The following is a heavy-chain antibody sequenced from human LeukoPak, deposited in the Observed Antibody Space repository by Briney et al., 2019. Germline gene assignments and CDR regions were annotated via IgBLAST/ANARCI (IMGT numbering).Heavy chain of an antibody. Sequence: GGSLRLSCAASGFSFSSYEMNWFRQAPGKGLEWISYISSSAGTIYYADSVKGRFTISRDNAKNSLYLQMNSLGAEDSAAYYCVRKTVGAKNWFDPWGQGTLVTVSS. J-gene: IGHJ5*02. D-gene: IGHD1-26*01. CDR1: GFSFSSYE. CDR2: ISSSAGTI. CDR3: VRKTVGAKNWFDP. V-gene: IGHV3-48*03.